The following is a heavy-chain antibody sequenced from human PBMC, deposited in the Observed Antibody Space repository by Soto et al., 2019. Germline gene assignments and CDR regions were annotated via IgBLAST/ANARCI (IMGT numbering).Heavy chain of an antibody. D-gene: IGHD6-13*01. J-gene: IGHJ6*02. CDR2: ISDSGRST. V-gene: IGHV3-23*01. Sequence: PGGSLRLSCAASGFTFSDYAMSWVRQAPGKGLEWVSGISDSGRSTYYADSMKGRFTISRENSKNTLYLQMNSLRAEDTAVYYCAKGYSSSWYTPDVWGQGTTVTVSS. CDR3: AKGYSSSWYTPDV. CDR1: GFTFSDYA.